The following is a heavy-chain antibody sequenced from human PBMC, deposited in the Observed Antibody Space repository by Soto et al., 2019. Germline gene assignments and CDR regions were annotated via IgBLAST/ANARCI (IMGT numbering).Heavy chain of an antibody. CDR1: GFTFSSYA. CDR2: ISYDGSNK. J-gene: IGHJ2*01. Sequence: ESGGGVVQPGRSLRLSCAASGFTFSSYAMHWVRQAPGKGLEWVAVISYDGSNKYYADSVKGRFTISRDNSKNTLYLQMNSRRTEDTAVYYCARPLWRDDYNWGYFDLWGRGTLVTVSS. CDR3: ARPLWRDDYNWGYFDL. V-gene: IGHV3-30-3*01. D-gene: IGHD4-4*01.